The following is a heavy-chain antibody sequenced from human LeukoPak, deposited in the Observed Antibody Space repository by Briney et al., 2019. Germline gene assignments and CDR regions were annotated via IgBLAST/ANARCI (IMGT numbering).Heavy chain of an antibody. D-gene: IGHD3-10*01. CDR2: IYHSGTT. CDR1: GVSINSGGYY. V-gene: IGHV4-30-2*01. CDR3: ARSRQASGLFNS. J-gene: IGHJ5*01. Sequence: ASETLSLTCTVSGVSINSGGYYWTWIRQPPGKGLEWIGYIYHSGTTYYNPSLKSRFTISVDRPKNQFFLNVTSLTAADTAVYYCARSRQASGLFNSWGQGTLVVVSS.